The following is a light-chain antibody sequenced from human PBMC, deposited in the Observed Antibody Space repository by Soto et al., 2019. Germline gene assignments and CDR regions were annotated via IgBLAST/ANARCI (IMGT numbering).Light chain of an antibody. CDR2: EVI. CDR3: TSYAGSNKYVV. CDR1: SSDVGGYNY. J-gene: IGLJ2*01. V-gene: IGLV2-8*01. Sequence: QSVLTQPPSASGSPGQSVTISCTGTSSDVGGYNYVSWYQHHPGTAPKLLIYEVIKRPSGVPDRFSGSKSGNTASLTVSGLQAEDEADYYCTSYAGSNKYVVFGGGTQLTVL.